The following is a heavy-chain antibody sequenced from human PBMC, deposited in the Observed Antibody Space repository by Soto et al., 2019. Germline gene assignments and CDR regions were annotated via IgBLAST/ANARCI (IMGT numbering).Heavy chain of an antibody. J-gene: IGHJ3*02. V-gene: IGHV3-64*01. CDR1: GFTFSTYA. D-gene: IGHD2-2*01. CDR2: ISGDGRST. CDR3: ARVCTTTSCYGGFDI. Sequence: EVQLVESGGGLVQPGGSLRLSCAASGFTFSTYAMHWVRQAPGKGLEYVSLISGDGRSTYYANSVKGRFTISRDNSKNTLYLQMGSLRAEDMAVYYCARVCTTTSCYGGFDIWGQGTRVIVSS.